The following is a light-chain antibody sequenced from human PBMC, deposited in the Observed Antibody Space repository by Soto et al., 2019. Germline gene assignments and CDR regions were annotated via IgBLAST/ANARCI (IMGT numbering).Light chain of an antibody. J-gene: IGLJ3*02. CDR2: LNSDGSH. Sequence: QPVLTQSPSASASLGASVKLTCTLRSGHSSYAIAWHQQQPEKGPRYLMKLNSDGSHSKGDGIPDRFSGSSSGAERYLTISSLQSEDEADYYCQTWGTGLLVFGGGTKVTVL. V-gene: IGLV4-69*01. CDR3: QTWGTGLLV. CDR1: SGHSSYA.